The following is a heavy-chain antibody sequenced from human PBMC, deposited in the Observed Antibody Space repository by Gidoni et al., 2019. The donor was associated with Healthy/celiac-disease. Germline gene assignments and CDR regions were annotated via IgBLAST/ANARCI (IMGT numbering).Heavy chain of an antibody. Sequence: QVQLVESGGGVVQPGRSLRLSCAASGFTFSSDAMPWVRQAPGKGLEWVAVILYDGSNKYYADSVKGRFTISRDNSKNSLYLQMNSLRAEDTAVYYCARGKYYYDSSGLWGQGTLVTVSS. V-gene: IGHV3-30-3*01. D-gene: IGHD3-22*01. CDR3: ARGKYYYDSSGL. J-gene: IGHJ4*02. CDR1: GFTFSSDA. CDR2: ILYDGSNK.